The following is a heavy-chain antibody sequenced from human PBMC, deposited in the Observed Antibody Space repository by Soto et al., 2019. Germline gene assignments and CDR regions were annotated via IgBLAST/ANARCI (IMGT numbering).Heavy chain of an antibody. CDR2: ITWNSGNI. CDR3: VKDAYADFHRVLSTAEYVFDD. V-gene: IGHV3-9*01. CDR1: GFTFDDYA. J-gene: IGHJ4*01. Sequence: EVQLVESGGGLVRPGRSLRLSCTASGFTFDDYAMHWVRQAPGRGLEWVSGITWNSGNIAYADSVKGRFTIARDDDNNSLYLQMNSLRPEDTALYYCVKDAYADFHRVLSTAEYVFDDWGHGTMVTVSS. D-gene: IGHD3-16*01.